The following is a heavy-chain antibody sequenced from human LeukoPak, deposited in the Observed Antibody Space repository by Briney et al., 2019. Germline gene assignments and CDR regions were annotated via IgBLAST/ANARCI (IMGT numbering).Heavy chain of an antibody. J-gene: IGHJ4*02. CDR1: GGSFSGYY. CDR3: ARGPSKRYFDWLLPPNIHYFDY. Sequence: SETLSLTCAVYGGSFSGYYWSWIRQPPGKGLEWVGEINHSGSTNYNPSLKSRVTISVDTSKNQFSLKLSSVTAADTAVYYCARGPSKRYFDWLLPPNIHYFDYWGQGTLVTVSA. CDR2: INHSGST. V-gene: IGHV4-34*01. D-gene: IGHD3-9*01.